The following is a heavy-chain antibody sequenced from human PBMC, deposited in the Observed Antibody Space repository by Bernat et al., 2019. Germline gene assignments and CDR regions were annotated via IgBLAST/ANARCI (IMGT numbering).Heavy chain of an antibody. CDR1: GYTFTSYA. CDR3: ARDREHSTPLVY. V-gene: IGHV1-3*01. J-gene: IGHJ4*02. CDR2: INAGNGNT. D-gene: IGHD6-6*01. Sequence: QVQLVQSGAEVKKPGASVKVSCKASGYTFTSYAMHWVRQAPGQRLEWIGWINAGNGNTKYSQKFQGRVTITRDTSASTAYMELSSLRSEDTAVYYCARDREHSTPLVYWGQGTLVTVSS.